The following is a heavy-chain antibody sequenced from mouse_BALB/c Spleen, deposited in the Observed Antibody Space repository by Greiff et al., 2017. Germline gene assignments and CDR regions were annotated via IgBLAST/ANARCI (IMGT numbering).Heavy chain of an antibody. D-gene: IGHD2-4*01. J-gene: IGHJ4*01. Sequence: EVKVVESGGDLVKPGGSLKLSCAASGFTFSSYGMSWVRQTPDKRLEWVATISSGGSYTYYPDSVKGRFTISRDNAKNTLYLQMSSLKSEDTAMYYCASPSEVYYDRYAMDYWGQGTSVTVSS. CDR2: ISSGGSYT. CDR1: GFTFSSYG. V-gene: IGHV5-6*01. CDR3: ASPSEVYYDRYAMDY.